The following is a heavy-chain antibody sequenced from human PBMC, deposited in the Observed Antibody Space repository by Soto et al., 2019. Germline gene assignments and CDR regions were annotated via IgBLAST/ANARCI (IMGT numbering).Heavy chain of an antibody. J-gene: IGHJ6*03. CDR2: IYYSGST. CDR3: ARGKRFGDLEDYYYYYMDV. Sequence: SETLSLTCTVSGGSISSYYWSWIRQPPGKGLEWIGYIYYSGSTNYNPSLKSRVTISVDTSKNQFSLKLSSVTAADTAVYYCARGKRFGDLEDYYYYYMDVWGKGTTVTVSS. D-gene: IGHD3-10*01. CDR1: GGSISSYY. V-gene: IGHV4-59*01.